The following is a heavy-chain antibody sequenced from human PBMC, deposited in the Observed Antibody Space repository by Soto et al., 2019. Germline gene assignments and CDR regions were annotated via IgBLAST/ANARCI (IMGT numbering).Heavy chain of an antibody. CDR2: IMSKTDGGTT. V-gene: IGHV3-15*01. J-gene: IGHJ4*02. CDR1: GFTFSKAW. CDR3: TTDSGMSPYSFDY. Sequence: GGSLRLSCATSGFTFSKAWVGWVRQAPGKGLEWVGRIMSKTDGGTTDYAAPVKGRFTISRDDSKSTLYLQMNSLKTEDTAFYYCTTDSGMSPYSFDYLGQGTLVTVSS. D-gene: IGHD1-26*01.